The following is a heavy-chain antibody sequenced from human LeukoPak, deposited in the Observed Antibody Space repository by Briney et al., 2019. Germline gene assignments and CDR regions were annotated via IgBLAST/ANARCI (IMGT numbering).Heavy chain of an antibody. CDR3: ARDFGPYYYDSSVFDP. CDR1: GFTFDDYA. V-gene: IGHV3-9*01. CDR2: ISWNSGSI. D-gene: IGHD3-22*01. J-gene: IGHJ5*02. Sequence: GGSLRLSCAASGFTFDDYAMHWVRQAPGKGLEWVSGISWNSGSIGYADSVKGRFTISRDNAKNSLYLQMNSLRAEDTAVYYCARDFGPYYYDSSVFDPWGQGTLVTVSS.